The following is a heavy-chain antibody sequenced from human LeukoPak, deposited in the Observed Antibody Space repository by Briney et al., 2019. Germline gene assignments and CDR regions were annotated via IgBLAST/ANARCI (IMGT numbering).Heavy chain of an antibody. CDR1: RYSFRSFW. D-gene: IGHD1-14*01. CDR3: VRGGPNHAFDI. Sequence: GWALRLSYAASRYSFRSFWIYWVGQVPATGMVYVSRVNNEGTGRTYADSVKGRFTISRDNAKNTVYLQMNRLRDEDTAVYYCVRGGPNHAFDIWGQGTMVTVSA. CDR2: VNNEGTGR. J-gene: IGHJ3*02. V-gene: IGHV3-74*01.